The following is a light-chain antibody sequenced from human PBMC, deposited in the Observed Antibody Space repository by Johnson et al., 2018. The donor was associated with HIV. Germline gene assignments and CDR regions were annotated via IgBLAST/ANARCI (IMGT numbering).Light chain of an antibody. CDR2: ENN. CDR3: GTWDCRLSAGNV. J-gene: IGLJ1*01. V-gene: IGLV1-51*02. CDR1: SSNIGNNY. Sequence: QSVLTQPPSVSAAPGQKVTISCSGSSSNIGNNYVSWYQQLPGTAPKLLIYENNKRPSGIPDRSSGSKSGTSDTLGITGLQTGDEADYYFGTWDCRLSAGNVFGTGTKVTVL.